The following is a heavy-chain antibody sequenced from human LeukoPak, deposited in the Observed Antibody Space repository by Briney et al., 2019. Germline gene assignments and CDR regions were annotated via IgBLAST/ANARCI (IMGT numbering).Heavy chain of an antibody. J-gene: IGHJ3*02. Sequence: PGGSLRLSCAASGFTFSTYFMTWVRQAPGKGLEWVSSISTMSTYTHYADSVKGRFTISRDNAKNSLYLDMNSLRAEDTAVYYCARDGPYSDSWSGPFPFDMWGQGTMVTVSS. CDR3: ARDGPYSDSWSGPFPFDM. CDR2: ISTMSTYT. CDR1: GFTFSTYF. V-gene: IGHV3-21*01. D-gene: IGHD3-3*01.